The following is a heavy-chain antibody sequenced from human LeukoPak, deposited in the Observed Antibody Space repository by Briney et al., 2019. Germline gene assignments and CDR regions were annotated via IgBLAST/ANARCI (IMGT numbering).Heavy chain of an antibody. V-gene: IGHV4-59*08. J-gene: IGHJ5*02. CDR2: IYYSGST. Sequence: SETLSLTCTVSGGSISGYYWSWIRQPPGKGLEWIGYIYYSGSTNYNPSLKSRVTISVDTSKNQFSLKLSSVTAADTAVYYCARHPPYYYGSGKAKNWFDPWGQGTLVTVSS. D-gene: IGHD3-10*01. CDR1: GGSISGYY. CDR3: ARHPPYYYGSGKAKNWFDP.